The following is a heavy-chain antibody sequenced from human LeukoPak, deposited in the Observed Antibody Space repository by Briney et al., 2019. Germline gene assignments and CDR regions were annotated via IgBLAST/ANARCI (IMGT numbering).Heavy chain of an antibody. CDR2: IFASGST. D-gene: IGHD6-19*01. V-gene: IGHV4-4*07. Sequence: ASETLSLTCTVSGGSISSYYWSWIRQPAGKGLEWIGHIFASGSTKYNPSLQSRVTMSVDTSKNQFSLKLSSVTAADTAVYYCARTYSSVSTTYYFDYWGQGTLVTVSS. CDR3: ARTYSSVSTTYYFDY. J-gene: IGHJ4*02. CDR1: GGSISSYY.